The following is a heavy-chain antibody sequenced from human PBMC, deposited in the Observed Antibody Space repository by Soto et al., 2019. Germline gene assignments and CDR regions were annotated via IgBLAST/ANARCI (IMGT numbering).Heavy chain of an antibody. CDR3: ARSSAARTFDY. CDR1: GGSISSGGYY. J-gene: IGHJ4*02. Sequence: SETLSLTCTVSGGSISSGGYYWSWIRQHPGKGLEWIGYIYYSGSTYYNPSLKSRVTISVDTSKNQFSLKLSSVTAADTAVYYCARSSAARTFDYWGQGTLVTVSS. CDR2: IYYSGST. D-gene: IGHD6-25*01. V-gene: IGHV4-31*03.